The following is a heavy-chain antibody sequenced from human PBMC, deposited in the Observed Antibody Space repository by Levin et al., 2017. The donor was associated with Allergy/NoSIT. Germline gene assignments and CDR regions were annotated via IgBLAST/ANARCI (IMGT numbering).Heavy chain of an antibody. D-gene: IGHD4-11*01. CDR1: GASINTGNYY. V-gene: IGHV4-61*02. CDR2: INTSGTT. CDR3: VREYSDYESF. Sequence: SETLSLTCTVSGASINTGNYYWSWIRQPAGKGPEWIGRINTSGTTTYNPSLDDRVTISVDTSKNQFSLNLSSVTAADTAVYYCVREYSDYESFWGQGTLVTVSS. J-gene: IGHJ4*02.